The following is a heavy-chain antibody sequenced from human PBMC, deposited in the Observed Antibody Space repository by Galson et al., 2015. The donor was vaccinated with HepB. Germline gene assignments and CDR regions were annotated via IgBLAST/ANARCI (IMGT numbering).Heavy chain of an antibody. CDR1: GFSLSTSGMC. CDR3: AQYYGGYRCDALDI. V-gene: IGHV2-70*01. J-gene: IGHJ3*02. Sequence: PALVKPTQTLTLTCTFSGFSLSTSGMCVSWIRQPPGKALEWLALIDWADDKYYSTSLKTRLTISTDTSKNQVVLKMTNVDPADTATYFCAQYYGGYRCDALDIWGQGTMVTVPS. D-gene: IGHD4-17*01. CDR2: IDWADDK.